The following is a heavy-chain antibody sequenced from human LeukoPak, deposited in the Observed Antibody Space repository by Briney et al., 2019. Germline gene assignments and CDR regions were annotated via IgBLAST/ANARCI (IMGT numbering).Heavy chain of an antibody. D-gene: IGHD3-22*01. CDR2: ISSSSSYI. J-gene: IGHJ3*02. Sequence: GGSLRLSCAASGFTFSSYSMNWARQAPGKGLEWVSSISSSSSYIYYADSVKGRFTISRDNAKNSLYLQMNSLRAEDTAVYYCARDYYDSSGYSHDAFDIWGQGTMVTVSS. CDR3: ARDYYDSSGYSHDAFDI. CDR1: GFTFSSYS. V-gene: IGHV3-21*01.